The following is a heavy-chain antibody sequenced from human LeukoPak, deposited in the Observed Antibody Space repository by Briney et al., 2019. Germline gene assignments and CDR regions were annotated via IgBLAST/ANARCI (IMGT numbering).Heavy chain of an antibody. CDR1: GLTFDDSL. CDR3: AKSSGEEGYFDY. J-gene: IGHJ4*02. V-gene: IGHV3-43*01. Sequence: GGSLRLSCAASGLTFDDSLFHWVRQVPGKSLEWVSLISHNGLHTYYGDSVQGRFTISRDNSKKSLYLQMTSLRPEDTAVYYCAKSSGEEGYFDYWGQGALVTVSS. D-gene: IGHD3-10*01. CDR2: ISHNGLHT.